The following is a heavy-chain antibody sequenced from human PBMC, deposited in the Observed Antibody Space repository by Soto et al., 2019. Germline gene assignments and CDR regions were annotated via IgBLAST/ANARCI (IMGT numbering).Heavy chain of an antibody. CDR1: GDSFSSSDYY. CDR2: IYYSGST. D-gene: IGHD3-10*01. Sequence: PSDTLSLTCSVSGDSFSSSDYYCGWIRQPPGKGLEWIGSIYYSGSTYYNPSLKSRVTISVDTSKNQFSLKLSSVTAADTAVYYCARQGGITMVRGVKYYYYDGMDVWVQGTTVT. J-gene: IGHJ6*02. CDR3: ARQGGITMVRGVKYYYYDGMDV. V-gene: IGHV4-39*01.